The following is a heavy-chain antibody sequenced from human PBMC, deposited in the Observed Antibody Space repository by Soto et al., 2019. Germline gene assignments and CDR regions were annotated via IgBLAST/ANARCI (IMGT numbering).Heavy chain of an antibody. CDR2: IRDKAHSYTT. CDR1: GFTFSDHY. D-gene: IGHD3-22*01. Sequence: EVQLVESGGGLVQPGGSLRLSCAASGFTFSDHYMDWVRQVPGKGLEWVGRIRDKAHSYTTEYAASVKGRFTISRDDSKPSLYLQMNSLKTEDTAVYYCARPHGTIYYGSYFENWGQGTLVTVSS. CDR3: ARPHGTIYYGSYFEN. V-gene: IGHV3-72*01. J-gene: IGHJ4*02.